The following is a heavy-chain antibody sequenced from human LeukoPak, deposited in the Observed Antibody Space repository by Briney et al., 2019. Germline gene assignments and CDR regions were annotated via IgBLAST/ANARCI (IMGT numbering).Heavy chain of an antibody. CDR3: ARVDILTGYSHYYYYYGMDV. CDR1: GYTFTSYA. V-gene: IGHV7-4-1*02. D-gene: IGHD3-9*01. J-gene: IGHJ6*02. CDR2: INTNTGNP. Sequence: ASVKVSCKASGYTFTSYAMNWVRQAPGQGLEWMGWINTNTGNPTYAQGFTGRFVFSLDTSVSTAYLQISSLKAEDTAVYYCARVDILTGYSHYYYYYGMDVWGQGTTVTVSS.